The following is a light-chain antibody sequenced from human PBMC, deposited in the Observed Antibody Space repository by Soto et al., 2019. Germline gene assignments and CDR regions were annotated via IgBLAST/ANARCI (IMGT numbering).Light chain of an antibody. J-gene: IGLJ1*01. CDR3: SSYTTSGTHV. CDR1: SGDIGAYNC. V-gene: IGLV2-14*01. CDR2: EVS. Sequence: QSALTQPASVSGSPGQSVTISCTGTSGDIGAYNCVCWYQQHPGKAPKLMIYEVSNRPSGVSDRFSGSKSGNTASLSISGLQGEDEADYYCSSYTTSGTHVFGTGTKLTVL.